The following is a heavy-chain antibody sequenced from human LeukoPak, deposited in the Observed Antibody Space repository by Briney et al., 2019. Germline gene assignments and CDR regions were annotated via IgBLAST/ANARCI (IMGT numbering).Heavy chain of an antibody. CDR3: VRDDYLGY. Sequence: GGSLRLSCAASGFTFSSYGMHWVRQAPGKGLEWVAVISYDGSNKYYADSVKGRFTISRDNSKNTLYLQMNSLRVEDTAVYYCVRDDYLGYWGQGTLVTVSS. V-gene: IGHV3-30*03. D-gene: IGHD3-16*01. CDR2: ISYDGSNK. CDR1: GFTFSSYG. J-gene: IGHJ4*02.